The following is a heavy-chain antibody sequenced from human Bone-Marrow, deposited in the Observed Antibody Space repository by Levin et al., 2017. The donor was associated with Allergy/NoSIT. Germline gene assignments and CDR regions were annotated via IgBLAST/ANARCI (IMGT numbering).Heavy chain of an antibody. CDR1: GGTFSSYA. D-gene: IGHD1-26*01. Sequence: KISCKASGGTFSSYAISWVRQAPGQGLEWMGGIIPIFGTANYAQKFQGRVTITADKSTSTAYMELSSLRSEDTAVYYCARRSYSGSYYYDYGMDVWGQGTTVTVSS. J-gene: IGHJ6*02. V-gene: IGHV1-69*06. CDR2: IIPIFGTA. CDR3: ARRSYSGSYYYDYGMDV.